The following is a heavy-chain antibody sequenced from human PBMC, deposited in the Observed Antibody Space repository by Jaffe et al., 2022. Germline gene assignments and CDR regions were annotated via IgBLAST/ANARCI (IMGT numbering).Heavy chain of an antibody. V-gene: IGHV4-39*01. CDR1: GGSIRSSSFY. CDR3: ARGDYTIDSWFDP. CDR2: IYYSGTT. D-gene: IGHD2-21*01. J-gene: IGHJ5*02. Sequence: QLQLQESGPGLVKPSETLSLTCTVSGGSIRSSSFYWNWIRQPPGKGLEWIGKIYYSGTTYYNPSLKSRVTISVDMSKNQFSLRLSSVTAADTAVYYCARGDYTIDSWFDPWGQGTLVTVSS.